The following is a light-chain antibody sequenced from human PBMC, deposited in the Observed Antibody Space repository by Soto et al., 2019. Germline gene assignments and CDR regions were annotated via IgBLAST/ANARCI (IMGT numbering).Light chain of an antibody. CDR1: SSDVGGYNY. CDR3: SSYAGSRYWV. CDR2: EVT. J-gene: IGLJ3*02. Sequence: QSALTQPPSASGSPGQSVTISCTGTSSDVGGYNYVSWYQQHPGKAPQLMIYEVTKRPSGVPDRFSGSKSGNTASLTVSGLQAEDEADYYCSSYAGSRYWVFGGGTKVTVL. V-gene: IGLV2-8*01.